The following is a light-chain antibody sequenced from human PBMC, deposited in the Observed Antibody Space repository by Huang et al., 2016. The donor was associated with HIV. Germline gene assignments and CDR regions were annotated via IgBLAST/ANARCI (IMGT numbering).Light chain of an antibody. Sequence: ERVMTQSPVTLSVSPGERATFSCRASQSIRSKLAWYQQKPGQAPRLLIYGASTRATGIPARFSGSGSGTEFTLTISSLQSEDFAVYYCQQYNNWPFTFGPGTRVDIK. CDR3: QQYNNWPFT. V-gene: IGKV3-15*01. CDR1: QSIRSK. J-gene: IGKJ3*01. CDR2: GAS.